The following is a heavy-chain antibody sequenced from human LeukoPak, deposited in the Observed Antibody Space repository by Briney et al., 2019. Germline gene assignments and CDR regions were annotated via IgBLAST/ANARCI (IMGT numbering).Heavy chain of an antibody. Sequence: GGSLRLSCAASGFTFSSYEMNWVRQAPGKGLEWVSYISSSGSTIYYADSVKGRFTISRDNSRNTLYLQMNSLRAEDTAVYYCAKDSELAVAGSFDYWGQGTLVTVSS. CDR1: GFTFSSYE. V-gene: IGHV3-48*03. CDR2: ISSSGSTI. CDR3: AKDSELAVAGSFDY. D-gene: IGHD6-19*01. J-gene: IGHJ4*02.